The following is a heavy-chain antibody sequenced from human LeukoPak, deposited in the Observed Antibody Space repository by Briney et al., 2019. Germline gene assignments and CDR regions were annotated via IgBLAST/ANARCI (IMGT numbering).Heavy chain of an antibody. D-gene: IGHD3-9*01. CDR3: AKMLRDILTGYYSWFDP. V-gene: IGHV3-23*01. CDR1: GFTFSSYV. CDR2: ISGSGGAT. Sequence: PGGSLRLSCAASGFTFSSYVMSWVRQAPGKGLEWVSAISGSGGATYYADSVKGRFTISRDNSKNTLYLQMNSLRAEDTAVYYCAKMLRDILTGYYSWFDPWGQGTLVTVSS. J-gene: IGHJ5*02.